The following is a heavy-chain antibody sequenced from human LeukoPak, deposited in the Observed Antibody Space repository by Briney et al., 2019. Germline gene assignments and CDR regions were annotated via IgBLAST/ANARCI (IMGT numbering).Heavy chain of an antibody. CDR3: AITIAVAGTGGFFDS. Sequence: PGGSLRLSCAASGFTVSSNYMSWVRQAPGEGLEWVSAISASGDSTYYADSVKGRFTISRDNSKNTVYLQMNSLRAEDTAVYYCAITIAVAGTGGFFDSWSQGTLVTVSS. D-gene: IGHD6-19*01. CDR2: ISASGDST. CDR1: GFTVSSNY. V-gene: IGHV3-23*01. J-gene: IGHJ4*02.